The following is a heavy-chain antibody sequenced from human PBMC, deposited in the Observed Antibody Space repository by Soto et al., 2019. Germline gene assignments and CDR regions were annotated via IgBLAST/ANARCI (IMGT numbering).Heavy chain of an antibody. J-gene: IGHJ4*02. CDR3: ARVYYDFWSGYYTLDY. Sequence: SETLSLTCAVYGGSFSGYYWSWIRQPPGKGLEWIGEINHSGSTNYNPSLKSRVTISVDTSKNQFSLKLSSVTAADTAVYYCARVYYDFWSGYYTLDYWGQGTLVT. V-gene: IGHV4-34*01. CDR1: GGSFSGYY. CDR2: INHSGST. D-gene: IGHD3-3*01.